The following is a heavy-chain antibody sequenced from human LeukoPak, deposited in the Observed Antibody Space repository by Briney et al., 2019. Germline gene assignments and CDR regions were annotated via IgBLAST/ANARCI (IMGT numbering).Heavy chain of an antibody. CDR1: GFTFSSYW. CDR2: INHNGNVN. D-gene: IGHD2-21*01. V-gene: IGHV3-7*03. Sequence: GGSLRLSCAASGFTFSSYWMNWARQAPGKGLEWVASINHNGNVNYYVDSVKGRFTISRDNAKNSLYLQMNNLRAEDTAMYYCTTSDCEYWGQGTLVTVSS. CDR3: TTSDCEY. J-gene: IGHJ4*02.